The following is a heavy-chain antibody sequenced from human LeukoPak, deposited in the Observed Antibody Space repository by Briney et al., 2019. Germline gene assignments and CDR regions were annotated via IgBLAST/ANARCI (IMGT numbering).Heavy chain of an antibody. V-gene: IGHV1-8*01. J-gene: IGHJ4*02. D-gene: IGHD4-17*01. CDR1: GYTFTSYD. CDR3: ARGHRMTTVTTTRHFDY. Sequence: WATVKVSCKASGYTFTSYDNNWVRQATGQGLEWMGWMNPNSGNTGYAQKFQGRVTMTRNTSISTAYMELSSLRSEDTAVYYCARGHRMTTVTTTRHFDYWGQGTLVTVSS. CDR2: MNPNSGNT.